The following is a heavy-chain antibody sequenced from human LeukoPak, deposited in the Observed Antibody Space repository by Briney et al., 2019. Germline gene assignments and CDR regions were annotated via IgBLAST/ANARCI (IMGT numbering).Heavy chain of an antibody. J-gene: IGHJ4*02. V-gene: IGHV3-53*01. CDR1: GFTVSSNY. D-gene: IGHD4-17*01. CDR3: ARGNLVDYGDYEY. Sequence: GGSLRLSCAASGFTVSSNYMSWVRQAPGKGLEWASVIYSGGSTYYADSVKGRFTISRDNSKNTLYLQMNSLRAEDTAVYYCARGNLVDYGDYEYWGQGTLVTVSS. CDR2: IYSGGST.